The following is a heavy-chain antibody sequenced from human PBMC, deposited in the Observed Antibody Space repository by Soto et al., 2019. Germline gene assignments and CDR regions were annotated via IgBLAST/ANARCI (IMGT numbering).Heavy chain of an antibody. CDR2: INPNGGST. J-gene: IGHJ4*02. CDR3: ARGLGLGDC. D-gene: IGHD3-9*01. Sequence: QVQLVQSGAEVKKPGASVKVSCKASGYTFSSYYIHWVRQAPGQGLEWIGIINPNGGSTNYAQNFKGQTTVDRGTVPATGLMGPGRPTTCRTAMYYCARGLGLGDCWGQGTLVTVSS. V-gene: IGHV1-46*01. CDR1: GYTFSSYY.